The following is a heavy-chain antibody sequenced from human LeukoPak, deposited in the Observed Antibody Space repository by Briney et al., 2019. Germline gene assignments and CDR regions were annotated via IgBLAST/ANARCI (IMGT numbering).Heavy chain of an antibody. V-gene: IGHV2-70*04. CDR1: EFSLSTSGMR. CDR3: ARTTWYFDY. CDR2: IDWDDDK. Sequence: SAPALVKPTQTLTLTCTFSEFSLSTSGMRVSWIRQPPGKALEWLARIDWDDDKFYSTSLKTRLTISKDTSKNQVVLTMTNMDPVDTATYYCARTTWYFDYWGQGTLVTVSS. D-gene: IGHD3-16*01. J-gene: IGHJ4*02.